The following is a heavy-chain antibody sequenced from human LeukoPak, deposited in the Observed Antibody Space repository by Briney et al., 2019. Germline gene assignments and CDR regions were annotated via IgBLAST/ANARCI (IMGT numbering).Heavy chain of an antibody. Sequence: GGSLRLSCAASGFTFSSYAMHWVRQAPGKGLEWVAVISYDGSNKYYADSVKGRFTISRDNPKNTLYLQMNSLRAEDTAVYYCARDIVVVPAAKTGYWGQGTLVTVSS. CDR1: GFTFSSYA. J-gene: IGHJ4*02. CDR2: ISYDGSNK. CDR3: ARDIVVVPAAKTGY. V-gene: IGHV3-30-3*01. D-gene: IGHD2-2*01.